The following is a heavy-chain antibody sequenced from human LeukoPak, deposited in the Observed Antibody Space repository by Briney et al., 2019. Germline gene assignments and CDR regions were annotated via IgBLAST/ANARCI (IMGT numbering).Heavy chain of an antibody. J-gene: IGHJ4*02. CDR1: GFTFSSYA. CDR3: ARDGYDLDTPMVSTIFDY. D-gene: IGHD5-18*01. CDR2: ISYDGRNK. Sequence: GGSLRLSCAASGFTFSSYAMHWVRQAPGKGLEWVAVISYDGRNKYYADSVKGRFCISRDNSKSTLYLQMNSLRVEDTAVYYCARDGYDLDTPMVSTIFDYWGQGTLVTVSS. V-gene: IGHV3-30*04.